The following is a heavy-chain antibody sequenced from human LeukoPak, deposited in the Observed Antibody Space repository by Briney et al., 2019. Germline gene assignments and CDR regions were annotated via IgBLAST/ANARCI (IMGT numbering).Heavy chain of an antibody. V-gene: IGHV3-11*06. CDR3: ARRAYSSSWYSDY. Sequence: PGGSLRLSCAASGFTFGDYYMSWIRQAPGKGLEWVSYISSSSSYTNYADSVKGRFTISRDNAKNSLYLQMNSLRAEDTAVYYCARRAYSSSWYSDYWGQGTLVTVSS. D-gene: IGHD6-13*01. CDR1: GFTFGDYY. J-gene: IGHJ4*02. CDR2: ISSSSSYT.